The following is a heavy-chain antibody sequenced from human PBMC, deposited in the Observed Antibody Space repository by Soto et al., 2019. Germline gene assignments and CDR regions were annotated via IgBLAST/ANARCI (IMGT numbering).Heavy chain of an antibody. J-gene: IGHJ4*02. V-gene: IGHV3-33*01. D-gene: IGHD6-19*01. CDR3: ASLAVAGTKGL. CDR2: IWYDGSNK. Sequence: VAVIWYDGSNKYYADSVKGRFTISRDNSKNTLYLQMNSLRAEDTAVYYCASLAVAGTKGLWGQGTLVTVSS.